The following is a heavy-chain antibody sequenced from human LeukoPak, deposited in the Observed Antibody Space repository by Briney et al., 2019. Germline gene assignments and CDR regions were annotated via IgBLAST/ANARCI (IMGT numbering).Heavy chain of an antibody. CDR3: ARVGYYDSSGSDY. J-gene: IGHJ4*02. CDR1: GGSFSGYY. Sequence: PSETLSLTCAVYGGSFSGYYWSWIRQPPGKGLEWIGEINHSGSTNYNPSLKSRVTISVDTSKNQFSLKLSSVTAADTAMCYCARVGYYDSSGSDYWGQGTLVTVSS. D-gene: IGHD3-22*01. V-gene: IGHV4-34*01. CDR2: INHSGST.